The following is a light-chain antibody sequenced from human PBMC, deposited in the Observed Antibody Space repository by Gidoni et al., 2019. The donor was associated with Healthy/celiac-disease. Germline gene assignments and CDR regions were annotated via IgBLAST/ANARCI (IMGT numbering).Light chain of an antibody. J-gene: IGLJ2*01. Sequence: SYELTQPLSVSVALGQTARITCGGNNIGSKNGNWYQQKPGQAPVLVIYRDSNRPSGIPERFSGSNSGNTATLTISRAQAGDEADYYCQVWDSSTVVFGGGTKLTVL. CDR1: NIGSKN. CDR2: RDS. CDR3: QVWDSSTVV. V-gene: IGLV3-9*01.